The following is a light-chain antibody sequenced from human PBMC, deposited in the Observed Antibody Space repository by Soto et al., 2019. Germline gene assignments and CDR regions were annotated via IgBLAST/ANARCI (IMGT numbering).Light chain of an antibody. CDR2: AAS. J-gene: IGKJ2*01. CDR1: QAIAKD. Sequence: AIQLTQSPASLSASVLDRVTISFLSSQAIAKDLGLYQQRPGTAPKLLIYAASTSQSGVPSRFSGGGSGTDFTLTISSLQPEDSATYYCLQEHDYPRTFGQGTKVDIK. CDR3: LQEHDYPRT. V-gene: IGKV1-6*02.